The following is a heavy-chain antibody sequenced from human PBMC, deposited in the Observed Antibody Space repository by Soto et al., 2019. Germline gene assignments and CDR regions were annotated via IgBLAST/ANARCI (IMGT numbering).Heavy chain of an antibody. CDR3: AKDGYYGSGSNYGMDV. CDR1: GFTVSSNY. Sequence: EVQLVESGGGLVQPGGSLRVSCAASGFTVSSNYMTWVRQAPGKGLEWVSVIYSGGNTYYADSVKGRFTISRDNSKNTLYLQMNSLRAEDTAVYYCAKDGYYGSGSNYGMDVWGQGTSVTVSS. D-gene: IGHD3-10*01. J-gene: IGHJ6*02. V-gene: IGHV3-66*01. CDR2: IYSGGNT.